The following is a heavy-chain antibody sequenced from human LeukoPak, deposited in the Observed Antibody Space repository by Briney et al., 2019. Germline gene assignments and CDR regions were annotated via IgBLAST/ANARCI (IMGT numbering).Heavy chain of an antibody. D-gene: IGHD6-13*01. CDR2: IIPIFGTA. CDR1: GGTFSSYA. Sequence: ASVKVSCKASGGTFSSYAISWVRQAPGQGLEWMGGIIPIFGTANYAQKFQGRVTITADESTSTAYMELRSLRSDDTAVYYCAQHSSSWLDYWGQGTLVTVSS. J-gene: IGHJ4*02. V-gene: IGHV1-69*13. CDR3: AQHSSSWLDY.